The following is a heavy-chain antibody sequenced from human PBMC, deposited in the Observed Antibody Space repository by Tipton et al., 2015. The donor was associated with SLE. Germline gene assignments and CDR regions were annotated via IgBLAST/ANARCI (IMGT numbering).Heavy chain of an antibody. D-gene: IGHD1-7*01. CDR1: GGSMSYHY. V-gene: IGHV4-31*03. CDR3: ARATDWNLSPDV. J-gene: IGHJ6*04. CDR2: IYYSGNT. Sequence: TLSLTCSVSGGSMSYHYWSWIRQLPGKGLEWIGYIYYSGNTYYNPSLGSRLTISVDTSKDQFSLRLTSVTAADTAVYYCARATDWNLSPDVWGKGTTVTVSS.